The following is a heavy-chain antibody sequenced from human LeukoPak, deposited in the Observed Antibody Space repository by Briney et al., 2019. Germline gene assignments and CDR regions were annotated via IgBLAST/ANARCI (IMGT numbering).Heavy chain of an antibody. CDR1: GGSFSAYY. Sequence: SETLSLTCAVYGGSFSAYYWSWIRQPPGKGLEWIGEINHSGSTNYHPSLKSRVTISVDTSKNQFSLKLSSVTAADTALYYCANTWIQLWRRGGWFDPWGQGTLVTVSS. D-gene: IGHD5-18*01. J-gene: IGHJ5*02. CDR3: ANTWIQLWRRGGWFDP. V-gene: IGHV4-34*01. CDR2: INHSGST.